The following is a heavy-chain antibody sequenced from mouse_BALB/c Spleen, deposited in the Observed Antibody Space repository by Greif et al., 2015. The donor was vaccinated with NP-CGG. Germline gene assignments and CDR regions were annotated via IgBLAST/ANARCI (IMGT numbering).Heavy chain of an antibody. CDR1: GYTFTSYW. J-gene: IGHJ3*01. V-gene: IGHV1S81*02. CDR2: INPSNGRT. D-gene: IGHD2-4*01. CDR3: ARLYYDYDRFAY. Sequence: VQLQQSGAELVKPGASVKLSCKASGYTFTSYWMHWVKQRPGQGLEWIGEINPSNGRTNYNEKFKSKATLTVDKSSSTAYMQLSSLTSEDSAVYYCARLYYDYDRFAYWGQGTLVTVSA.